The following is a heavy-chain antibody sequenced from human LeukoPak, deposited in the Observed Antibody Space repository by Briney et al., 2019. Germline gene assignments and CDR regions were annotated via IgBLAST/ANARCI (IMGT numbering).Heavy chain of an antibody. CDR1: GFAFSRYA. D-gene: IGHD2-8*02. J-gene: IGHJ4*02. Sequence: GGSLRLSCAASGFAFSRYAMSWVRQAPGKGLEWVSSISGSPGSTYYADSVKGRFAMSRDNSKNTLYLQMNSLRAEDTAVYYCARVVPGTGFFYWGQGTLVTVSS. V-gene: IGHV3-23*01. CDR3: ARVVPGTGFFY. CDR2: ISGSPGST.